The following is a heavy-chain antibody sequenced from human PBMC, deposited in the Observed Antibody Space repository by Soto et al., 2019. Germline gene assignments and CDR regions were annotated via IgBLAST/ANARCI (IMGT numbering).Heavy chain of an antibody. CDR1: YGSISVSNVF. D-gene: IGHD4-4*01. CDR2: IDYSGTA. J-gene: IGHJ4*02. CDR3: ARTTIRHLDF. Sequence: PSETLSLTCNVSYGSISVSNVFWGWVRQTPGKGLEWIGNIDYSGTAYFNPSLGTRVPLPLVTSKIQLSLTLYSVTASDSAVYYCARTTIRHLDFWGQGILVAVSS. V-gene: IGHV4-39*01.